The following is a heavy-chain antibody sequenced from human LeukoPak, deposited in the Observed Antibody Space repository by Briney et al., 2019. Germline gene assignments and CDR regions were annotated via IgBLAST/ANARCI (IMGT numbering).Heavy chain of an antibody. D-gene: IGHD3-16*02. CDR3: ARSRYDYVWGSYRYTSAEYFRH. J-gene: IGHJ1*01. V-gene: IGHV3-21*01. CDR2: ISSSSSYI. Sequence: GGSLRLSCAASGFTFSSYSMNWVRQAPGKGLEWVSSISSSSSYIYYADSVKGRFTISRDNAKNSLYLQMNSLRAEDTAVYYCARSRYDYVWGSYRYTSAEYFRHWGQGTLVTVSS. CDR1: GFTFSSYS.